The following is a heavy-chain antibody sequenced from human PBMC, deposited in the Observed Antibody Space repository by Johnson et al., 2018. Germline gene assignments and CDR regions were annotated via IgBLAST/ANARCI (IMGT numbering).Heavy chain of an antibody. CDR2: ISISSSTI. CDR1: RFTFSSYS. Sequence: VQLVQSGGGLVQPGGSLRLSCAASRFTFSSYSMNWVRQAPGRGLEWVSYISISSSTIYYADSVKGRFTISRDNAKNSLYLQMNSLGAEDTAVYYCARALARSDYDSSCFDIWGQGTMVTVSS. J-gene: IGHJ3*02. V-gene: IGHV3-48*04. D-gene: IGHD3-22*01. CDR3: ARALARSDYDSSCFDI.